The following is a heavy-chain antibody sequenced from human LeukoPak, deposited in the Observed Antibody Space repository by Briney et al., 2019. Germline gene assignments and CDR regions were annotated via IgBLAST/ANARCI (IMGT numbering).Heavy chain of an antibody. CDR2: ISPNSDNI. J-gene: IGHJ4*02. V-gene: IGHV3-11*04. Sequence: GGSLRLSCAATGFSFRDRYMSWIRQAPGKVMEWVAYISPNSDNIHYADSVKGRFTISRDNAKNSLFLQVNSLRAEDTAVYYCVRETGWLFDFWGQGTLVIVSS. D-gene: IGHD5-12*01. CDR3: VRETGWLFDF. CDR1: GFSFRDRY.